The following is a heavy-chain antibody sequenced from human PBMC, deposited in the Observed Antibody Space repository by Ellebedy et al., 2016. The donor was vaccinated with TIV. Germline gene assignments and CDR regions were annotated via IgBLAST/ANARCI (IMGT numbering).Heavy chain of an antibody. V-gene: IGHV3-7*01. CDR3: ATDGSYGDYLAPTHAFEI. D-gene: IGHD1-26*01. CDR2: INQDGSQR. CDR1: RFSFRSYS. Sequence: GESLKISCAASRFSFRSYSMSWVRQAPGKGLEWVANINQDGSQRYYVDSVNGRFTISRDIAKNSLYLQMNSLRADDAAMYYCATDGSYGDYLAPTHAFEIWGQGTMLIVSS. J-gene: IGHJ3*02.